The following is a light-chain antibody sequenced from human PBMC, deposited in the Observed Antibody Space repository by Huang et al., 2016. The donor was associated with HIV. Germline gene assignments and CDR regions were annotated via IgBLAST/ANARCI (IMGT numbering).Light chain of an antibody. Sequence: DILLTQSPLSLPVAPGQPASISCKSSQNLLPASGQKRLDCYLQKPGRPPQLLSYLVANRASGVPDRFTGSGSGSDFTLEISRVEADDVGIYYCMQGLQTPPTFGQGTKLEI. V-gene: IGKV2-28*01. CDR2: LVA. J-gene: IGKJ2*01. CDR1: QNLLPASGQKR. CDR3: MQGLQTPPT.